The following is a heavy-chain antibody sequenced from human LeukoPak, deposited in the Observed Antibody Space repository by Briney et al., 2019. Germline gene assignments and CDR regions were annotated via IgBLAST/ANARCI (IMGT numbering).Heavy chain of an antibody. D-gene: IGHD3-22*01. J-gene: IGHJ6*03. CDR3: ARGDYDSSGYYRYYYYMDV. CDR1: GFTFSSYG. V-gene: IGHV3-30*03. Sequence: GGSLRLSCAASGFTFSSYGMHWVRQAPGKGLEWVAVISYDGSNKYYADSVKGRFTISRDNSKNTLYLQMNSLRSDDTAVYYCARGDYDSSGYYRYYYYMDVWGKGTTVTISS. CDR2: ISYDGSNK.